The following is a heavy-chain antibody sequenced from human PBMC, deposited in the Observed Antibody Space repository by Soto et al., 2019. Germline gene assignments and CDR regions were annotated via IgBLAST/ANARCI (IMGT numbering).Heavy chain of an antibody. V-gene: IGHV4-4*02. Sequence: QVRLKESGPGLVKPSGTLSLTCAVSGGSVESSSCWSWVRQAPGKGLEWIGEIYHSGTFNYNPSLASRVSVSVDKSTNQFSLNLNSVTAADTAVYYCVRSVPAATWAYNRMDVWGQGTTVTVSS. CDR1: GGSVESSSC. CDR2: IYHSGTF. D-gene: IGHD2-15*01. CDR3: VRSVPAATWAYNRMDV. J-gene: IGHJ6*02.